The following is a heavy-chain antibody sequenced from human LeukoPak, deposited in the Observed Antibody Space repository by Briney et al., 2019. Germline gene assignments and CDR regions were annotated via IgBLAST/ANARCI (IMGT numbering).Heavy chain of an antibody. V-gene: IGHV3-9*01. CDR2: ISWNSGTT. CDR1: GFTFSSYW. CDR3: AKDIGGTLSEASDI. D-gene: IGHD4-23*01. Sequence: PGGSLRLSCAASGFTFSSYWMHWVRQAPEKGLEWVSGISWNSGTTGYADSVKGRFTISRDNAKNSLHLQMNSLRDEDTALYYCAKDIGGTLSEASDIWGQGTMVTVS. J-gene: IGHJ3*02.